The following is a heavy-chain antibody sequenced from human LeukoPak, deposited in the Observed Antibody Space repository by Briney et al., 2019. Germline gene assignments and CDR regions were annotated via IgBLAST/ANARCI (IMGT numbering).Heavy chain of an antibody. V-gene: IGHV3-64D*06. J-gene: IGHJ4*02. CDR3: ARAEDSSGWYSASFDY. CDR2: ITSNGHST. CDR1: GFSFSASA. Sequence: PGGSLRLSCSASGFSFSASAMHWVRQAPGKGPQFVSAITSNGHSTYYADSVKGRFTISRDNSKSTLDLQMSSLRAEDTAVYYCARAEDSSGWYSASFDYWGQGTLVTVSS. D-gene: IGHD6-19*01.